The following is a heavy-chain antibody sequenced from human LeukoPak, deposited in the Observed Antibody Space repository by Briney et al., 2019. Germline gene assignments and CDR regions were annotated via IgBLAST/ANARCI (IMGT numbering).Heavy chain of an antibody. CDR2: INPNSGGT. CDR1: GYTFTSYD. V-gene: IGHV1-2*04. D-gene: IGHD1-26*01. Sequence: ASVKVSCKASGYTFTSYDINWVRQATGQGLEWMGWINPNSGGTNYAQKFQGWVTMTRDTSISTAYMELSRLRSDDTAVYYCARARDTTSGSNWFDPWGQGTLVTVSS. CDR3: ARARDTTSGSNWFDP. J-gene: IGHJ5*02.